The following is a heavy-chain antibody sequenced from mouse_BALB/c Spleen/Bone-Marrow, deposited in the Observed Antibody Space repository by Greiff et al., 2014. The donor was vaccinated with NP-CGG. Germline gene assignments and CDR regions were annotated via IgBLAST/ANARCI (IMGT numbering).Heavy chain of an antibody. D-gene: IGHD2-1*01. CDR2: IYPGDGST. J-gene: IGHJ4*01. V-gene: IGHV1S56*01. Sequence: VQRVESGPELVKPGALVRISCKASGYTFTSYDINWVKQRPGQGLEWIGWIYPGDGSTKYNEKFKGKATLTADKSSSTAYMQLSSLTSENSAVYFCARNGNYRYAMDYWGQGTSVTVSS. CDR1: GYTFTSYD. CDR3: ARNGNYRYAMDY.